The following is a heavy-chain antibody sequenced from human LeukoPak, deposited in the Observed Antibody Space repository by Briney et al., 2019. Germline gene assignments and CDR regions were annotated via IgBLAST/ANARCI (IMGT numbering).Heavy chain of an antibody. V-gene: IGHV3-11*01. CDR3: AAFVSTFDP. J-gene: IGHJ5*02. CDR2: ISETGDTT. Sequence: PGGSLRLSCAASGFSFSNYYMSWFRQAPGKGLEWVSYISETGDTTYYADSVKGRFTISRDNAKKSLFLQMNDLRADDTALYYCAAFVSTFDPWGQGTQVIVSS. CDR1: GFSFSNYY. D-gene: IGHD3-3*01.